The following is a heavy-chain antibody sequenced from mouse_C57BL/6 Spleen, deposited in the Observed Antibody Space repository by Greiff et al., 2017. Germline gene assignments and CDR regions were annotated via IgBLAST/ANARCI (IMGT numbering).Heavy chain of an antibody. J-gene: IGHJ3*01. V-gene: IGHV5-17*01. CDR3: VRKDYGSSYGCAY. D-gene: IGHD1-1*01. CDR2: ISSGSSTI. Sequence: EVQGVESGGGLVKPGGSLKLSCAASGFTFSDYGMHWVRQAPEKGLEWVAYISSGSSTIYYADTVKGRFTISRDNAKNTLFLQMTSLRSEETARYYWVRKDYGSSYGCAYRGQGTLGTVSA. CDR1: GFTFSDYG.